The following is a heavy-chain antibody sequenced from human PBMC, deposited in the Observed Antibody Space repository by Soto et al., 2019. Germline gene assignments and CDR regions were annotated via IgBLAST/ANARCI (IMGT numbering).Heavy chain of an antibody. CDR2: IKSKTDGGTT. V-gene: IGHV3-15*07. Sequence: GGSQRLSCAAAGVTFSNAWGNWVRQAPEKGLEWVGRIKSKTDGGTTDYAAPVKGRFTISRDDSKNTLYLQMNSLKTEDTAVYYCTTLWNHGQLLWFGELFPSVYYYSAMDVWGQGTTVTVSS. J-gene: IGHJ6*02. CDR1: GVTFSNAW. CDR3: TTLWNHGQLLWFGELFPSVYYYSAMDV. D-gene: IGHD3-10*01.